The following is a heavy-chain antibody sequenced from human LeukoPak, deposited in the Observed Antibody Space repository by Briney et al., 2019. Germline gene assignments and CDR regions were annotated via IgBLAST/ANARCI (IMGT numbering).Heavy chain of an antibody. CDR2: ISYTGST. D-gene: IGHD2-2*01. CDR3: ATYRTSFIYWYFDL. Sequence: GSLRLSCAASGFTFSDYYMSWMRQAPGKGLEWIGYISYTGSTNYNPSLKSRVSLSVDTSKNQFSLELSSVTAADTAVYYCATYRTSFIYWYFDLWGRGTLVTVSS. V-gene: IGHV4-59*01. J-gene: IGHJ2*01. CDR1: GFTFSDYY.